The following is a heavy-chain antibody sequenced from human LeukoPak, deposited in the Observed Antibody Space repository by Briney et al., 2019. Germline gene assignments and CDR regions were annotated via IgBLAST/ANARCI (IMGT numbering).Heavy chain of an antibody. Sequence: GESLKISCKGSGYSFTSYWIGWVRQMPGKGLEWMGIIYPGDSDTRYSPSFQGQVTISADKSISTAYLQWSSLKASDTAMYYCARRTYYYDSSGYYYGWFDPWGQRTLVTVSS. CDR1: GYSFTSYW. CDR2: IYPGDSDT. CDR3: ARRTYYYDSSGYYYGWFDP. J-gene: IGHJ5*02. D-gene: IGHD3-22*01. V-gene: IGHV5-51*01.